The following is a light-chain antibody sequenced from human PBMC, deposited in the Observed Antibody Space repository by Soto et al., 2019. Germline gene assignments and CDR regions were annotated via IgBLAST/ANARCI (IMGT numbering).Light chain of an antibody. CDR2: GNI. J-gene: IGLJ3*02. CDR3: QSYDSSLSGSV. CDR1: SSNIGAGYD. Sequence: QPVLTQPPSVSGAPGQRVTISCTGSSSNIGAGYDVHWYQQLPGTAPKLLIYGNINRPSGVPDRFSGSQSGTSASLAITGLQAEDEADYYCQSYDSSLSGSVFGGGTKLTVL. V-gene: IGLV1-40*01.